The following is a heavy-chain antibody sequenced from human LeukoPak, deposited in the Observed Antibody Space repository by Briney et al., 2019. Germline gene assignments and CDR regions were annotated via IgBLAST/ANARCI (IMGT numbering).Heavy chain of an antibody. D-gene: IGHD6-13*01. CDR1: GFTFSSYW. CDR2: VNNDGSTT. V-gene: IGHV3-74*01. CDR3: LAAAGTIG. Sequence: GGSLRLSCAASGFTFSSYWMHWVRQAPGKGLVWFSRVNNDGSTTSYADSVRGRFTISRDNTKNTLYLQMNSLRAEDTAVYFCLAAAGTIGWGQGTLVTVSS. J-gene: IGHJ4*02.